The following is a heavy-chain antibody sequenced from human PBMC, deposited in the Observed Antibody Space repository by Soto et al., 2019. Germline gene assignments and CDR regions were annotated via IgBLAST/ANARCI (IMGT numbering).Heavy chain of an antibody. CDR2: ISGSGGST. D-gene: IGHD3-3*01. V-gene: IGHV3-23*01. CDR1: GFTFSSYA. Sequence: GGSLRLSCAASGFTFSSYAMSWVRQAPGKGLEWVSAISGSGGSTYYADSVKGRFTISRDNSKNTLYLQMNSLRAEDTAVYYCAKDRIVLRFLEWLPPPDAIHIRGQGTILTLSS. CDR3: AKDRIVLRFLEWLPPPDAIHI. J-gene: IGHJ3*02.